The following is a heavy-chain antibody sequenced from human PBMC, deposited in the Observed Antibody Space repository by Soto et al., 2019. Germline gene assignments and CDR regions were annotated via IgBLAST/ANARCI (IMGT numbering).Heavy chain of an antibody. J-gene: IGHJ5*02. V-gene: IGHV3-33*01. D-gene: IGHD3-22*01. CDR2: IWYDGSNK. Sequence: GGSLRLSCAASGFTFSFNGMHWVRQAPGKGLEWVAVIWYDGSNKYYADSVKGRFTISRDNSKNTLYLQMNSLRAEDTAVYYCASDHFDSSGYYYNWFDPWGQGTLVTVSS. CDR3: ASDHFDSSGYYYNWFDP. CDR1: GFTFSFNG.